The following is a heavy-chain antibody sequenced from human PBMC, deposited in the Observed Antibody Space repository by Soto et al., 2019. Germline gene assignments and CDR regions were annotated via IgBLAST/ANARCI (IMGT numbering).Heavy chain of an antibody. CDR3: AKDKGDYDVQGLDY. D-gene: IGHD4-17*01. CDR2: VSWNSGRI. J-gene: IGHJ4*02. Sequence: EVQLVESGGGLVQPGRSLRLSCAASGFTFDDYAMHWVRQAPGKGLEWVSGVSWNSGRIGYADSVKGRFTISRDDAKKSLYLQMNSLRVEDTALYYGAKDKGDYDVQGLDYWGQGVLVTVSS. CDR1: GFTFDDYA. V-gene: IGHV3-9*01.